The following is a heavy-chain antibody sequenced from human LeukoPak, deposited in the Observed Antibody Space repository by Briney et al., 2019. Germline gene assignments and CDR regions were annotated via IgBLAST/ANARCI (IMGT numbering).Heavy chain of an antibody. J-gene: IGHJ4*02. CDR3: ARTSTSFSPLHFDY. Sequence: SETLSLTCAVYGGSFSGYYWSWLRQPPGKGLEWIGEINHSGSTNYNPSLKSRVTISVDTSKNQFSLKLSSVTAADTAVYYCARTSTSFSPLHFDYWGQGTLVTVSS. D-gene: IGHD2/OR15-2a*01. V-gene: IGHV4-34*01. CDR1: GGSFSGYY. CDR2: INHSGST.